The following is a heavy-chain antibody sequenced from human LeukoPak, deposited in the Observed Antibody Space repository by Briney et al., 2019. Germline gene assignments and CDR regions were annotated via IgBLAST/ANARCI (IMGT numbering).Heavy chain of an antibody. CDR2: IFHSGGT. V-gene: IGHV4-4*02. D-gene: IGHD3-22*01. Sequence: SGTLSLTCAVSGGSINSNNWWSWVRQPPEKGLEWIGEIFHSGGTNYNPSLKSRVTISVDKPKNQFSLKLSSVTAADTAVYYCARVLSGSNFDYWGQGTLVTVSS. J-gene: IGHJ4*02. CDR1: GGSINSNNW. CDR3: ARVLSGSNFDY.